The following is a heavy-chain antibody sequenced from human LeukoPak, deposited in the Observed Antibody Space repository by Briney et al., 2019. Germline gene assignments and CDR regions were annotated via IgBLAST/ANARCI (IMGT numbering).Heavy chain of an antibody. V-gene: IGHV4-39*01. CDR2: IYYSGST. Sequence: SETLSLTCTVSGGSTSSTSYYWGWVRQPPGRGLEWIGSIYYSGSTDYNPSLKSRVSISVDTSKNQFSLRLSSVTAADTAVYYCARLSSAYYSDFDYWGQGTLVTVSS. CDR3: ARLSSAYYSDFDY. J-gene: IGHJ4*02. D-gene: IGHD3-22*01. CDR1: GGSTSSTSYY.